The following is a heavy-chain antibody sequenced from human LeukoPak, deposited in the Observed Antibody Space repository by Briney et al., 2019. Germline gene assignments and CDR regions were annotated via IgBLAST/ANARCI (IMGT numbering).Heavy chain of an antibody. V-gene: IGHV3-9*03. J-gene: IGHJ4*02. CDR2: ITWNSGSI. CDR3: AKSGSYSSPYYFDY. CDR1: GFTFDDYA. Sequence: PGGSLRLSCAASGFTFDDYAMHWVRQAPGKGLEWVSGITWNSGSIDYADSVKGRFTISRDNAKNSLYLQMNSLRAEDVALYYCAKSGSYSSPYYFDYWGQGTLVTVSS. D-gene: IGHD3-10*01.